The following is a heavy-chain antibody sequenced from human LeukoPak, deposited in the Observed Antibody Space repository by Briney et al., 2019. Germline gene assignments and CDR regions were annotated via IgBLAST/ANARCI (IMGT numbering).Heavy chain of an antibody. J-gene: IGHJ3*02. CDR2: IRYDGSNK. CDR1: GFTFSSYA. V-gene: IGHV3-30*02. CDR3: AKDRYSSSWYDAFDI. D-gene: IGHD6-13*01. Sequence: PGGSLRLSCAASGFTFSSYAMHWVRQAPGKGLEWVAFIRYDGSNKYYADSVKGRFTISRDNSKNTLYLQMNSLRAEDTAVYYCAKDRYSSSWYDAFDIWGQGTMVTVSS.